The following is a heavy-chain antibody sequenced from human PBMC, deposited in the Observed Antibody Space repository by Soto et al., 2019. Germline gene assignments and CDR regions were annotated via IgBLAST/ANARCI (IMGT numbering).Heavy chain of an antibody. V-gene: IGHV3-33*01. J-gene: IGHJ4*02. CDR1: GFMFSNHG. CDR3: VRVDKQLGTTFFDH. CDR2: IWSDGNNR. D-gene: IGHD1-1*01. Sequence: LRLSCAASGFMFSNHGMHWVRQAPGKGLEWVAVIWSDGNNRYYADSVKGRFNISRDNSKNTLYLQMNSLKTEDTAVYYCVRVDKQLGTTFFDHWGQGILVTVFS.